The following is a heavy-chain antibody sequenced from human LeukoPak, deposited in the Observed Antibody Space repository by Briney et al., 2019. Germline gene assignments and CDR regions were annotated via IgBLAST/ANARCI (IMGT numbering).Heavy chain of an antibody. V-gene: IGHV1-46*01. J-gene: IGHJ4*02. CDR1: GYTFTSFY. CDR3: ARVRAGTNDY. CDR2: INPSGGTT. Sequence: ASVKVSCKASGYTFTSFYIYWFRQAPGQGLEWVGMINPSGGTTNYAQRFQGRVTMTRDSSTSTVYMELNSLRAEDTAVYYCARVRAGTNDYWGQGTLVTVSS. D-gene: IGHD1/OR15-1a*01.